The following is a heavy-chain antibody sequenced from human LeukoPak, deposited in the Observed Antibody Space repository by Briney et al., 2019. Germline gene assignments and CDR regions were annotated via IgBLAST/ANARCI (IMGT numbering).Heavy chain of an antibody. D-gene: IGHD1-26*01. CDR3: ARERGSYKDY. V-gene: IGHV1-18*01. Sequence: ASVKVSCKASGYTFTTYNINWVRQAPGQGLEWMGWISGYNGNTNYAQKLQGRVTMTTDTSTSTAYMELRGLRSDDTAVYYCARERGSYKDYWGQGTLVTVSS. CDR2: ISGYNGNT. J-gene: IGHJ4*02. CDR1: GYTFTTYN.